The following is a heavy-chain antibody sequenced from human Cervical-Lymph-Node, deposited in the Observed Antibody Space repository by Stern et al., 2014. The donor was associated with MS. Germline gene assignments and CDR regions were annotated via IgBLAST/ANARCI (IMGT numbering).Heavy chain of an antibody. CDR1: GYTFTGYY. J-gene: IGHJ6*02. D-gene: IGHD3-10*01. CDR3: AREGPITYYYGSGSYLDGMDV. V-gene: IGHV1-2*06. CDR2: INPNSGGT. Sequence: QLVQSGAEVKKPGASVKVSCKASGYTFTGYYMHWVRQAPGQGLEWMGRINPNSGGTNYAQKFQGRVTMTRDTSISTAYMELSRLRSDDTAVYYCAREGPITYYYGSGSYLDGMDVWGQGTTVTVSS.